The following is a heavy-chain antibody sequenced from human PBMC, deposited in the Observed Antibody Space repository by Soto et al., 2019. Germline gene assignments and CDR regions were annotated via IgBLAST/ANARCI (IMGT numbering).Heavy chain of an antibody. D-gene: IGHD3-10*01. V-gene: IGHV3-23*01. CDR3: ARGSTDSYPGSRIFDF. Sequence: WGSLRLSCVASRLTFLSRAMTFFRHSPWEGLQWVSTITDTGGDAKYADSVRGRFVISRDNSKKTLYLQMTSLTAEDSAMYYCARGSTDSYPGSRIFDFWGRGTLVTVSS. CDR2: ITDTGGDA. CDR1: RLTFLSRA. J-gene: IGHJ4*02.